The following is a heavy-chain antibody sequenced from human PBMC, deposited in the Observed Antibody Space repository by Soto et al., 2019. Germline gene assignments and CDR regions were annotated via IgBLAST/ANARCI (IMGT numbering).Heavy chain of an antibody. J-gene: IGHJ6*02. D-gene: IGHD4-17*01. Sequence: VQLVESGGGEVQPGRSLTISCAASGFTFSTYGMHWVRKTPGKGLEWVAVISYDGTNKFYSDSVKGRFTISRDNFKNTLTLQMNSLRADDTAVYSCAKDLQSYGDYDYYCYGMDVWGLGTRVTVSS. CDR3: AKDLQSYGDYDYYCYGMDV. V-gene: IGHV3-30*18. CDR1: GFTFSTYG. CDR2: ISYDGTNK.